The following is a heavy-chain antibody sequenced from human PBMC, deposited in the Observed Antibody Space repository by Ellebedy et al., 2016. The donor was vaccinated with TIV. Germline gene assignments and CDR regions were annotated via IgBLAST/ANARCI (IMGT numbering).Heavy chain of an antibody. CDR2: IYSGGYT. CDR1: GFTVSTNY. V-gene: IGHV3-53*01. J-gene: IGHJ4*02. D-gene: IGHD3-16*01. Sequence: GGSLRLSXAASGFTVSTNYMSWVRQAPGKGLEWVSVIYSGGYTFYADSVKGRFTISRDNSKNTLYLQMNSLRAEDTAVYSCARDQVTELGTLAWHYWGQGTLVTVSS. CDR3: ARDQVTELGTLAWHY.